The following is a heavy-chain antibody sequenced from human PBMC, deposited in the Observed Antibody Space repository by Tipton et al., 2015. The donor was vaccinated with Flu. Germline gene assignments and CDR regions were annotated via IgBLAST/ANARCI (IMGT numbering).Heavy chain of an antibody. J-gene: IGHJ2*01. CDR3: ARVVFGWKDYRCIDL. CDR2: IDYGGST. Sequence: GLVKPSETLSLTCTVSGGSLSAHSWIWIRQPPGKGLEWIGYIDYGGSTNYNPSLESRVTFSADTSENQLSLNLTSVTSADTAVYFCARVVFGWKDYRCIDLLGRGTLVTVSS. V-gene: IGHV4-59*11. D-gene: IGHD1-1*01. CDR1: GGSLSAHS.